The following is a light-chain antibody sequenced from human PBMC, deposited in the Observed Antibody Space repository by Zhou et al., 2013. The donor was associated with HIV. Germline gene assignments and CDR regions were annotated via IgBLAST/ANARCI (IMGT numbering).Light chain of an antibody. J-gene: IGKJ5*01. V-gene: IGKV3-15*01. Sequence: EVLMTQSPVTLSVSPGGRATLSCRASQSVDTYLAWYQQRPGQPPRLLIYDASTRATGVPVRFSGSGSGTEFTLTIAGLQSEDVAVYYCQQRSNWPITFGQGTRLEIK. CDR1: QSVDTY. CDR2: DAS. CDR3: QQRSNWPIT.